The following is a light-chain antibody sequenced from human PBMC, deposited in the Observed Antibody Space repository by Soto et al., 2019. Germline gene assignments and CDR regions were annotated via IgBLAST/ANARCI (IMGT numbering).Light chain of an antibody. V-gene: IGLV1-51*01. Sequence: QSVLTQPPSVSAAPGLKVTISCSGSISNIGVNYVSWYQQVPGTAPKLLIYEHNKPPSGIPDRFSGSTSGTSATLGITGLQTGDEGDYYCATWDSKLRAVVFGGGTKLTVL. CDR2: EHN. J-gene: IGLJ2*01. CDR1: ISNIGVNY. CDR3: ATWDSKLRAVV.